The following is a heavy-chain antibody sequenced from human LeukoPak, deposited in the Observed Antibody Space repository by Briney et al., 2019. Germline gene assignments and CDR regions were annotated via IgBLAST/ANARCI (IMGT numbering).Heavy chain of an antibody. V-gene: IGHV3-66*01. Sequence: PGGSLRLSCAASGFTFSSYSMNWVRQAPGKGLEWVSLIYSGDNTQYADSVKGRFIIFRDSSKNTLYLQMNSLRVEDTAVYYCATRAVAAPYWGQGTLVTVSS. CDR1: GFTFSSYS. D-gene: IGHD6-19*01. CDR3: ATRAVAAPY. CDR2: IYSGDNT. J-gene: IGHJ4*02.